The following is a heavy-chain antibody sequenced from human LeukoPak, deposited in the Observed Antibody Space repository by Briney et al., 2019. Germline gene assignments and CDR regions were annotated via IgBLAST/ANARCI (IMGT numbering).Heavy chain of an antibody. J-gene: IGHJ4*02. V-gene: IGHV3-21*01. CDR2: ISSSSSYI. CDR1: GFTFSSYS. Sequence: PGGSLRLSCAASGFTFSSYSMNWVRQAPGKGLEWVSSISSSSSYIYYADSVKGRFTISRDNAKNSLYLQMNSLRAEDTAVYYCARDTGDMYYFDYWGRGTLVTVSS. CDR3: ARDTGDMYYFDY. D-gene: IGHD7-27*01.